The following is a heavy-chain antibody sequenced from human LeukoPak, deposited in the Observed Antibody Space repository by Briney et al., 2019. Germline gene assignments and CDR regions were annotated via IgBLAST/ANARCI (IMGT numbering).Heavy chain of an antibody. CDR1: GFTVSSNY. CDR3: ARGIKVDTFYYFDY. Sequence: GGSLRLSCAASGFTVSSNYMSWVRQAPGKGLEWVSVIYSGGSTYYADSVQGRFTISRDNSKNTLYLQMGSLRAEDMAVYYCARGIKVDTFYYFDYWGQGTLVTVSS. CDR2: IYSGGST. D-gene: IGHD5-18*01. J-gene: IGHJ4*02. V-gene: IGHV3-66*02.